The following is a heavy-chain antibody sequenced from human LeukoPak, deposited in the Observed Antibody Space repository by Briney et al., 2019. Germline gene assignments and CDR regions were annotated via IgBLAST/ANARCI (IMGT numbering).Heavy chain of an antibody. CDR3: ARGMYYDSPTEGAFDI. CDR1: GGSFGGYY. D-gene: IGHD3-22*01. V-gene: IGHV4-34*01. J-gene: IGHJ3*02. CDR2: INHSGST. Sequence: SETLSLTCAVYGGSFGGYYWSWIRQPPGKGLEWIGEINHSGSTNYNPSLKSRVTISVDTSKNQFSLKLSSVTAADTAVYYCARGMYYDSPTEGAFDIWGQGTMVTVSS.